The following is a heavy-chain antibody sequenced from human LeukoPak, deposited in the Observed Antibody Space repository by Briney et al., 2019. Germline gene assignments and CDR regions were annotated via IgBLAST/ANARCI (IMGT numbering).Heavy chain of an antibody. D-gene: IGHD7-27*01. CDR2: ISGSGGST. CDR1: GCTFSTYA. V-gene: IGHV3-23*01. J-gene: IGHJ4*02. CDR3: AQDLAWGAFEY. Sequence: QTGGSLRLSCAASGCTFSTYAMNWVRQAPGKGLERVSIISGSGGSTYYADSVKGRFTISRDDSKNTLSLQMNSLRVEDTAIYYCAQDLAWGAFEYWGQGTLVTVSS.